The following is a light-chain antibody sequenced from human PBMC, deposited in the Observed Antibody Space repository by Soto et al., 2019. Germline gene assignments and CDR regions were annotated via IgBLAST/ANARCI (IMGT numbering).Light chain of an antibody. J-gene: IGKJ1*01. CDR2: GAS. Sequence: ESLLTQSPGTLSPSPGERSTLCCRASQSVSNNYLAWYQQKPGPAPRLLIYGASNRATGIPDRFSGSGSGTDFTLTISRLEPEDFAVYYCQQYGSSGTFGQGTKVDIK. CDR3: QQYGSSGT. V-gene: IGKV3-20*01. CDR1: QSVSNNY.